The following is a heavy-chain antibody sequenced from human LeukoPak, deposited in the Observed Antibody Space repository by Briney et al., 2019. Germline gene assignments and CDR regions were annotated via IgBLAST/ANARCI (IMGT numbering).Heavy chain of an antibody. Sequence: SETLSLTCFVSGGSISSSIYYWGWIRQPPGKGLEWIGNIYYTGSTYYNPSLKSRVTISVDTSKNQFSLNLSSVTAADTAVYYCARILAEFDAWGQGTLVTVSS. V-gene: IGHV4-39*07. CDR2: IYYTGST. CDR3: ARILAEFDA. CDR1: GGSISSSIYY. J-gene: IGHJ5*02. D-gene: IGHD3-10*01.